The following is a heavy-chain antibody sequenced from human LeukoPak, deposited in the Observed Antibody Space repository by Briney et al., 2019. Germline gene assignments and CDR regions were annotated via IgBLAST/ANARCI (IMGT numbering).Heavy chain of an antibody. Sequence: GESLKISCKGSGYSFTSYWIGWVRQMPGKGLEWMGIIYPGDSDTRYSPSFQGQVTISADKSISTAYLQWSSLKASDTAMYYCARQYYYDSSGYPYDAFDIWGQGTMVTVSS. J-gene: IGHJ3*02. CDR1: GYSFTSYW. D-gene: IGHD3-22*01. CDR3: ARQYYYDSSGYPYDAFDI. V-gene: IGHV5-51*01. CDR2: IYPGDSDT.